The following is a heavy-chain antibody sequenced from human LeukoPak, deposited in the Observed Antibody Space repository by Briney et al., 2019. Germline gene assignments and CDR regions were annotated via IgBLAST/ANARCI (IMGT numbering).Heavy chain of an antibody. CDR3: AKDGIAAAGTLGY. D-gene: IGHD6-13*01. CDR2: IRYDGSNK. CDR1: GFTFGSYA. Sequence: GGSLRLSCAASGFTFGSYAMSWVRQAPGKGLEWVAFIRYDGSNKYYADSVKGRFTISRDNSKNTLYLQMNSLRAEDTAVYYCAKDGIAAAGTLGYWGQGTLVTVSS. J-gene: IGHJ4*02. V-gene: IGHV3-30*02.